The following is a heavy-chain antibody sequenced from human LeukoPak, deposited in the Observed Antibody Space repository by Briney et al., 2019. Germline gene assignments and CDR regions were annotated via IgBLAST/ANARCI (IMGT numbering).Heavy chain of an antibody. V-gene: IGHV6-1*01. J-gene: IGHJ4*02. CDR2: TYYRSKWNN. D-gene: IGHD3-22*01. CDR1: GDSVSSNSAA. CDR3: ARGNMIVVVNNDY. Sequence: SQTLSLTSAISGDSVSSNSAAWNWIRQSPSRGLEWLGRTYYRSKWNNDYAVSVKSRITINPDTSKNQLSLQLNSVTPEDTAVYNCARGNMIVVVNNDYWGQGTLVTVSS.